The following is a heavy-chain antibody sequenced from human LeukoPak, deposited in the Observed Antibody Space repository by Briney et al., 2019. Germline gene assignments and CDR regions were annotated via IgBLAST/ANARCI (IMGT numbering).Heavy chain of an antibody. V-gene: IGHV3-23*01. CDR3: AKEEVESAGGNDHFDY. J-gene: IGHJ4*02. CDR1: GFTFSSYA. Sequence: SGGSLRLSCAASGFTFSSYAMGWVRQAPGKGLEWVSAVSGGGGSTYYADSVKGRFTISRDNSKNTLYLQMNSLRGEDTAVYYCAKEEVESAGGNDHFDYWGQGTLVTVSS. CDR2: VSGGGGST. D-gene: IGHD5-12*01.